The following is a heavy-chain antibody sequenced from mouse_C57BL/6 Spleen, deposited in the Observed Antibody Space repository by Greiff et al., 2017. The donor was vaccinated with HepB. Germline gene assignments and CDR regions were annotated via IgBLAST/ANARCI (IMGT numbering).Heavy chain of an antibody. Sequence: EVKLVESGPGLVKPSQSLSLTCSVTGYSITSGYYWNWIRQFPGNKLEWMGYISYDGSNNYNPSLKNRISITRDTSKNQFFLKLNSVTTEDTATYFCARSGLRRGTWFAYWGQGTLVTVSA. D-gene: IGHD2-4*01. CDR1: GYSITSGYY. CDR2: ISYDGSN. CDR3: ARSGLRRGTWFAY. J-gene: IGHJ3*01. V-gene: IGHV3-6*01.